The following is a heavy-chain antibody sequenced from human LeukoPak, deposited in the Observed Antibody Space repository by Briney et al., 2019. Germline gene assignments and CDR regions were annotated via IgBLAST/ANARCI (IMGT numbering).Heavy chain of an antibody. Sequence: PSETLSLTCAVSGGSVSSDDYSWGWIRQPPGKGLEWIGYILHSASTYHNLSLRSRVTISLDRSKNQFSLKMSSVTAADTAVYYCARGYDSSGQTGRYYFDHWGQGTLVTVSS. D-gene: IGHD3-22*01. CDR2: ILHSAST. CDR3: ARGYDSSGQTGRYYFDH. J-gene: IGHJ4*02. CDR1: GGSVSSDDYS. V-gene: IGHV4-30-2*01.